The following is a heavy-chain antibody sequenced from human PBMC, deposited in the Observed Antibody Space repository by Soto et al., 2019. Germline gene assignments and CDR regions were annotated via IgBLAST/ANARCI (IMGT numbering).Heavy chain of an antibody. J-gene: IGHJ4*02. D-gene: IGHD6-13*01. CDR1: GGSFSGYY. CDR3: ARGYSSSWYGRGSFDY. V-gene: IGHV4-34*01. CDR2: INHSGST. Sequence: QVQLQQWGAGLLKPSETLSLTCAVYGGSFSGYYWSWIRQPPGKGLEWIGDINHSGSTNYNPSLNSRVTISVDKSKNQFSLKLSSVTAADTAVYYCARGYSSSWYGRGSFDYWGQGTLVTVSS.